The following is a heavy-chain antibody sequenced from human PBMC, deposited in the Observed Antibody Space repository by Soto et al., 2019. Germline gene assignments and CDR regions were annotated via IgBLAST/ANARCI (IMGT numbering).Heavy chain of an antibody. CDR2: IIPILGIA. CDR1: GGTFSSYT. J-gene: IGHJ4*02. Sequence: QVQLVQSGAEVKKPGSSVKVSCKASGGTFSSYTISWVRQAPGQGLEWMGRIIPILGIANYAQKFQGRVTITADKSTSTAYRELSSLRSEDTAVDYCARELVGAQLPDYWGQGTLVTVSS. D-gene: IGHD1-26*01. V-gene: IGHV1-69*08. CDR3: ARELVGAQLPDY.